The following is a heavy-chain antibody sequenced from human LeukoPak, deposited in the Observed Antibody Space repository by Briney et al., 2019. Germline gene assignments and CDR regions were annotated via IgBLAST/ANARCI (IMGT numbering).Heavy chain of an antibody. J-gene: IGHJ5*02. V-gene: IGHV4-34*01. CDR1: GFTFSRYS. CDR3: ARGAPYDFWRRKTWGFDP. CDR2: INHSGST. Sequence: GSLRLSCAASGFTFSRYSMNWVRQAPGKGLEWIGEINHSGSTNYNPSLKSRVTISVDTSKNQFSLKLSSVTAADTAVYYCARGAPYDFWRRKTWGFDPWGQGTLVTVSS. D-gene: IGHD3-3*01.